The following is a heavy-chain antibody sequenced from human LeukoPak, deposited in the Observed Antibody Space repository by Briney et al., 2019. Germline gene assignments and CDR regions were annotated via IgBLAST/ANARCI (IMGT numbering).Heavy chain of an antibody. Sequence: GGSLRLSCAASGFSINYDWMSWVRQAPGKGLEWVGRIKSKTDGGTTEYAAPVKGRFTISRDDSRNTLYLQMSGLKSEDTAVYYRVRDQYCASSSCPGAFDLWGQGTVVTVSS. CDR1: GFSINYDW. CDR3: VRDQYCASSSCPGAFDL. J-gene: IGHJ3*01. D-gene: IGHD2-2*01. CDR2: IKSKTDGGTT. V-gene: IGHV3-15*01.